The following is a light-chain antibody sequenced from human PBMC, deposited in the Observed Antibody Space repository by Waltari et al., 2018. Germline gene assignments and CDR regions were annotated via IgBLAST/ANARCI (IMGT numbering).Light chain of an antibody. J-gene: IGKJ4*01. CDR1: QDITEY. V-gene: IGKV1-9*01. CDR2: AAS. Sequence: DIQLTQSPSFLSASVGDRVPITCRASQDITEYLVWYQQKPGKAPKLLSYAASNLQSGVPSRFSGGGSGTRFSLTINRLQPEDFATYYCQQVKSYPLTFGGGTKVEIK. CDR3: QQVKSYPLT.